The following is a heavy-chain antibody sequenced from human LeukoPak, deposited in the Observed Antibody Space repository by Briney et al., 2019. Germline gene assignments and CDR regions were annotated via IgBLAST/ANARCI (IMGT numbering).Heavy chain of an antibody. J-gene: IGHJ4*02. CDR3: AKRNGGGTSYYFDY. Sequence: GGSLRLSCAASGFTFSSYAMSWVRQAPGKGLEWVSAISGSGDSTYYADSVKGRFTISRDNSKNTLYLQMNSLRAEDTAVYYCAKRNGGGTSYYFDYWGQGTLVTVSS. CDR2: ISGSGDST. D-gene: IGHD1-1*01. CDR1: GFTFSSYA. V-gene: IGHV3-23*01.